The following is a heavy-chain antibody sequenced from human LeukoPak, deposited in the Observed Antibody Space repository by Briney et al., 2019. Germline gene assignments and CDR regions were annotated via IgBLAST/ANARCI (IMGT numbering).Heavy chain of an antibody. CDR3: GRETWQAYNDFWSGYVTD. V-gene: IGHV3-7*01. J-gene: IGHJ4*02. CDR2: IRQDAKSK. D-gene: IGHD3-3*01. CDR1: GFAFSDSW. Sequence: QPGGSLRLSCAASGFAFSDSWMTWVRRAPGKGLEWVANIRQDAKSKYHVDSVKGRFTISRDNAHSTLYLDMNSLTAEDTAIYYCGRETWQAYNDFWSGYVTDWGQGIVVTVSS.